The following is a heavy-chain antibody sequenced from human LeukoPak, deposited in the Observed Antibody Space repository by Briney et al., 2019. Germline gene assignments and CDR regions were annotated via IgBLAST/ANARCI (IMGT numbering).Heavy chain of an antibody. Sequence: GGSLRLSCAASGFTFDDYAMHWVRQAPGKGLEWVSGISWNSGSIGYADSVKGRFTISRDNAKNSLYLQMNSLRAEDTAVYYCAKGDYIVVVPAAIMPWGQGTLVTVSS. CDR3: AKGDYIVVVPAAIMP. CDR2: ISWNSGSI. CDR1: GFTFDDYA. D-gene: IGHD2-2*01. J-gene: IGHJ5*02. V-gene: IGHV3-9*01.